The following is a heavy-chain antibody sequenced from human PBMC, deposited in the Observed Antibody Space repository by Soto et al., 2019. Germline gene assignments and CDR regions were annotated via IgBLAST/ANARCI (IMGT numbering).Heavy chain of an antibody. CDR3: ARVRSLRPTSPYRSQFGRYCFDS. CDR1: GGSFSGYY. J-gene: IGHJ5*01. D-gene: IGHD3-10*01. Sequence: PSETLSLTCAVYGGSFSGYYWNWIRQPPGKGLEWIGEISQSGSTNYNPSLKGRVTISVDTSKNQFSLKLSSFTAADASVYYCARVRSLRPTSPYRSQFGRYCFDSWAPGTLDIGSS. CDR2: ISQSGST. V-gene: IGHV4-34*01.